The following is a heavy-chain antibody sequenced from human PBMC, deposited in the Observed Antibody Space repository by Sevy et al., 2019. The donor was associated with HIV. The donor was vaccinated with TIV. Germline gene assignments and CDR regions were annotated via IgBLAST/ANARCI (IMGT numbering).Heavy chain of an antibody. V-gene: IGHV3-64*02. CDR1: GFTFSSYV. Sequence: GGSLRLSCAASGFTFSSYVMHWARQAPGKGLESVSAISSSGGNTYYIDSVKGRFTISRTNSKNTPYLQMASLRVEDMAVYYCVRRGTAGSYDYWGQGALVTVSS. J-gene: IGHJ4*02. CDR2: ISSSGGNT. D-gene: IGHD1-26*01. CDR3: VRRGTAGSYDY.